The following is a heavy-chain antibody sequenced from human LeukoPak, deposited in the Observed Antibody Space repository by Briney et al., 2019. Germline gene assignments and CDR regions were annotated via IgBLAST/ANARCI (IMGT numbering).Heavy chain of an antibody. V-gene: IGHV3-33*01. CDR1: GFPFSSYG. CDR3: ARGGDKGNFDY. J-gene: IGHJ4*02. Sequence: GGSLRLSCAASGFPFSSYGMHWVRQAPGKGLEWVAVIWYDGSNKYYADSVKGRFTISRDNSKNTLYLQMNSLRTEDTAVYYCARGGDKGNFDYWGQGTLVTVSS. CDR2: IWYDGSNK. D-gene: IGHD3-16*01.